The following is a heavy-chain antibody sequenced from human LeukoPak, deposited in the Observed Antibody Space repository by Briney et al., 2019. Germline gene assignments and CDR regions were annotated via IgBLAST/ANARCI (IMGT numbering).Heavy chain of an antibody. D-gene: IGHD5-12*01. Sequence: PSETLSLTCAVYGGSFSGYYWSWIRQPPGKGLEWIGYIYYSGSTYYNPSLKSRVTISVDTSKNQFSLKLSSVTAADTAVYYCARVSNGDIVATIPTPDFDYWGQGTLVTVSS. CDR2: IYYSGST. CDR3: ARVSNGDIVATIPTPDFDY. CDR1: GGSFSGYY. V-gene: IGHV4-34*09. J-gene: IGHJ4*02.